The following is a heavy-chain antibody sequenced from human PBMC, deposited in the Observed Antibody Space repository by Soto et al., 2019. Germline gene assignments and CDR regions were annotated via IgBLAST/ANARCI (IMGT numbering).Heavy chain of an antibody. CDR2: ISAYNGYP. Sequence: ASLKVACKASGYTFVSYGVNWLLQAPGQGLEWMGWISAYNGYPNYAQKFQGRVTMTTDTSTSTAYMELRSLRSDDTAAYYCARVSAGDCTNGVCYRESDYWGQGTLVTVSS. V-gene: IGHV1-18*01. D-gene: IGHD2-8*01. J-gene: IGHJ4*02. CDR1: GYTFVSYG. CDR3: ARVSAGDCTNGVCYRESDY.